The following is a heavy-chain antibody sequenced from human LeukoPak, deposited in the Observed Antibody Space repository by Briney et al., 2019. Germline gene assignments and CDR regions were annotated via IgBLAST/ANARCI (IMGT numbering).Heavy chain of an antibody. D-gene: IGHD2-2*01. J-gene: IGHJ4*02. CDR3: ARHYRYCSSTSCYDY. Sequence: PSETLSLTCTVSGGSISGYYWSWIRQPPGKGLEWIGYIYSSGSTNYNPSLKSRVTISLDTSKNQFSLKLSSVTAADTAVYYCARHYRYCSSTSCYDYWGQGTLVTVSS. CDR1: GGSISGYY. CDR2: IYSSGST. V-gene: IGHV4-59*08.